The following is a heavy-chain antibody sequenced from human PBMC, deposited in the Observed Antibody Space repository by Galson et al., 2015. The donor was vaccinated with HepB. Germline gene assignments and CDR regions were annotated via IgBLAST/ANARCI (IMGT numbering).Heavy chain of an antibody. J-gene: IGHJ4*02. CDR1: GFTVSSNY. CDR2: IYSGGST. V-gene: IGHV3-66*01. D-gene: IGHD6-13*01. CDR3: ARDLDSSSWYTSY. Sequence: SLRLSCAASGFTVSSNYMSWVRQAPGKGLEWVSVIYSGGSTYYADSVKGRFTISRDNSKNTLYLQMNSLRAEDTAVYYCARDLDSSSWYTSYWGQGTLVTVSS.